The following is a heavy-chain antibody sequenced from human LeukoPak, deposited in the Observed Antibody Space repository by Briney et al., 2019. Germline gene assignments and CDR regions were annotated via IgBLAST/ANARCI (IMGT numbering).Heavy chain of an antibody. CDR2: IYHSGST. CDR1: GGSISSSNW. CDR3: ARGKIYGSARTFDY. V-gene: IGHV4-4*02. D-gene: IGHD3-10*01. J-gene: IGHJ4*02. Sequence: SETLSLTCAVSGGSISSSNWWSWVRQPPGKGLEWIGEIYHSGSTNYNPSLKSRVTISVDTSKNQFSLKLSSVTAADTAVYYCARGKIYGSARTFDYWGQGTLVTVSS.